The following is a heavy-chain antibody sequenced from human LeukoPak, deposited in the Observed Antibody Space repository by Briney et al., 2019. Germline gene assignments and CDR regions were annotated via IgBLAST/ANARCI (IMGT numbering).Heavy chain of an antibody. J-gene: IGHJ4*02. Sequence: PSETLSLTCTVSGRSISSSSYYWGWIRQPPGKGLEWIGSIYYSGSTYYNPSLKSRVTISVDTSKNQFSLKLSSVTAADTAVYYCAGLYGDYADYWGQGTLVTVSS. CDR3: AGLYGDYADY. D-gene: IGHD4-17*01. V-gene: IGHV4-39*01. CDR2: IYYSGST. CDR1: GRSISSSSYY.